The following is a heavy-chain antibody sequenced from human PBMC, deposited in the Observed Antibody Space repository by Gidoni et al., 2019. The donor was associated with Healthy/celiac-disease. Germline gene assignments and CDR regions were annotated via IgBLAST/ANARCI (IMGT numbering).Heavy chain of an antibody. J-gene: IGHJ4*02. D-gene: IGHD2-21*02. Sequence: EVQLVESGGGLVQPGGSLRLSCAASGCTFSSYWMSWVRQAPGKGLEWVANIKQDGSEKYYVDSVKGRFTISRDNAKNSLYLQMNSLRAEDTAVYYCARGPRGYCGGDCYPFDYWGQGTLVTVSS. V-gene: IGHV3-7*01. CDR2: IKQDGSEK. CDR1: GCTFSSYW. CDR3: ARGPRGYCGGDCYPFDY.